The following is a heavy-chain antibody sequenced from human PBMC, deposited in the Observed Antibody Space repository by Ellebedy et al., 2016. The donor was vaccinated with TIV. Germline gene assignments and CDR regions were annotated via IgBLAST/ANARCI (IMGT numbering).Heavy chain of an antibody. CDR1: GFTFSSYA. J-gene: IGHJ3*02. V-gene: IGHV3-30-3*01. Sequence: GGSLRLXXAASGFTFSSYAMHWVRQAPGKGLEWVAVISYDGSNKYYADSVKGRFTISRDNSKNTLYLQMNSLRDEDTAVYYCARDGYSGYEYAFDIWGQGTMVTVSS. D-gene: IGHD5-12*01. CDR3: ARDGYSGYEYAFDI. CDR2: ISYDGSNK.